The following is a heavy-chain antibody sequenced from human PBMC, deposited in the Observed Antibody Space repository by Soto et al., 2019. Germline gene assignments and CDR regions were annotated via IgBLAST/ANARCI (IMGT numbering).Heavy chain of an antibody. J-gene: IGHJ4*02. CDR3: AKAVRGYDGGYFDY. Sequence: GGSLRLSCAASGFTFSSYAMSWVRQAPGKGLEWVSAISGSGGSKYYADSVKGRFTISRDNSKNTLYLQMNSLRAEDTAVYYCAKAVRGYDGGYFDYWGQGTLVTVSS. D-gene: IGHD5-12*01. CDR1: GFTFSSYA. V-gene: IGHV3-23*01. CDR2: ISGSGGSK.